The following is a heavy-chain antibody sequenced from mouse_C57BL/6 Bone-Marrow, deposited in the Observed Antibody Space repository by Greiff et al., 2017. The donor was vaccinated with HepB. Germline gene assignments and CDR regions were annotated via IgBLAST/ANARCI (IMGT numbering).Heavy chain of an antibody. V-gene: IGHV1-18*01. J-gene: IGHJ4*01. CDR2: INPNNGGT. CDR3: ARTPYAMDY. Sequence: EVHLVESGPELVKPGASVKIPCKASGYTFTDYNMDWVKQSHGKSLEWIGDINPNNGGTIYNQKFKGKATLTVDKSSSTAYMELRSLTSEDTAVYYCARTPYAMDYWGQGTSVTVSS. CDR1: GYTFTDYN.